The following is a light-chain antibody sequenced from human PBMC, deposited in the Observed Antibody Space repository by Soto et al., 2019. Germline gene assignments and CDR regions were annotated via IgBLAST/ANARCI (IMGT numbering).Light chain of an antibody. J-gene: IGKJ4*02. CDR3: QQYNNSPQT. CDR2: GTS. Sequence: EIVLTQSPGTLSLFPGERATLSCRASQTVGSTYLAWYQQRPGQAPRLLIYGTSSRATGIPDRFSGSGSGTDFALNISSLEPEEVAVYYCQQYNNSPQTFGGGTKVEIK. CDR1: QTVGSTY. V-gene: IGKV3-20*01.